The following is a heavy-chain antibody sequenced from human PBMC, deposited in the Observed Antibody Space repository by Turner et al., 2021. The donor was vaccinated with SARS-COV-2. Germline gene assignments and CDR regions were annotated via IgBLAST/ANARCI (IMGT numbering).Heavy chain of an antibody. CDR1: GFTFSSNY. Sequence: EVQLVESGGGLIQPGGSLRLSCADSGFTFSSNYMTWVRQAPGKGLEWVSVIDIGGSTYYADSVKGRFTISRDNSKNTLYLQMNSLKAEDTAVYYCARDLMEVGGMDVWGQGTTVTVSS. J-gene: IGHJ6*02. CDR2: IDIGGST. CDR3: ARDLMEVGGMDV. D-gene: IGHD3-3*01. V-gene: IGHV3-53*01.